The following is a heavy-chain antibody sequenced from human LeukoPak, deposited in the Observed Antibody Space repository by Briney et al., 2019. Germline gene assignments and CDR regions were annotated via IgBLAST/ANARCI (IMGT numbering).Heavy chain of an antibody. D-gene: IGHD1-14*01. Sequence: SQTLSLTCAISGDSVSSNSAARNWIRQSPSRGLEWLGRTYYRYKGYNDSAVSVKSRLTINPDTSKNQFSVQLNSVTPEDTAVCYCARLTRQRDDYWGQGTLVTVSS. CDR3: ARLTRQRDDY. J-gene: IGHJ4*02. CDR2: TYYRYKGYN. V-gene: IGHV6-1*01. CDR1: GDSVSSNSAA.